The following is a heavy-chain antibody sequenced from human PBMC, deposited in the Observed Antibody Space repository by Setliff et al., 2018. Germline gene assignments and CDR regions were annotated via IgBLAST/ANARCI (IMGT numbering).Heavy chain of an antibody. Sequence: SETLSLTCSVSGDSISSGNFYWTWIRQPAGKGLEWIGHIYTTGRSDYNPSLKSRVTISLDTPKNQFSLKLTSVTAADTAVYYCARDRYYGSGSYYNYFDKWGQGSLVTVSS. CDR2: IYTTGRS. CDR1: GDSISSGNFY. V-gene: IGHV4-61*09. CDR3: ARDRYYGSGSYYNYFDK. J-gene: IGHJ4*02. D-gene: IGHD3-10*01.